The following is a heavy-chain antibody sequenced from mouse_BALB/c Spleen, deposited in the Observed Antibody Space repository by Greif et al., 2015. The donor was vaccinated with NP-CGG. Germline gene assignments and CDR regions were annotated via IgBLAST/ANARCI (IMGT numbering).Heavy chain of an antibody. CDR1: GFSLTGYG. D-gene: IGHD1-2*01. CDR2: IWGDGST. Sequence: VKLQESGPGLVAPSQSLSITCTVSGFSLTGYGVNWVRQPPGKGLEWLGMIWGDGSTDYNSALQSRLSISKDNSKSXVILKKNRLQADDTARCYYAREEDGYPHYFDDRGQGTTLTVSS. V-gene: IGHV2-6-7*01. J-gene: IGHJ2*01. CDR3: AREEDGYPHYFDD.